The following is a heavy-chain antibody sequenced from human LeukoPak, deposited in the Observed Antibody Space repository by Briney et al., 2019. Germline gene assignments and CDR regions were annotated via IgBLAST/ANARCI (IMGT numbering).Heavy chain of an antibody. V-gene: IGHV3-21*01. J-gene: IGHJ4*02. CDR2: ISSSSSYI. Sequence: AGGSLRLSCAASGFTFSSYSMNWVRQAPGKGLEWVSSISSSSSYIYYADSVKGRFTISRDNAKNSLYLQMNSLRAEDTAVYYCARASSSALDYWGEGTLVSVSS. CDR3: ARASSSALDY. CDR1: GFTFSSYS. D-gene: IGHD6-25*01.